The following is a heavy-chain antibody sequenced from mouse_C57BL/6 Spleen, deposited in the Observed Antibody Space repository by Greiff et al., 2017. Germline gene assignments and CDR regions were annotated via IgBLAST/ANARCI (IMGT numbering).Heavy chain of an antibody. D-gene: IGHD1-1*01. CDR2: INPNYGTT. J-gene: IGHJ3*01. CDR1: GYSFTDYN. Sequence: VQLKESGPELVKPGASVKISCKASGYSFTDYNMNWVKQSNGKSLEWIGVINPNYGTTSYNQKFKGKATLTVDQSSSTAYMQLNSLTSEDSAVYYCARYRYGSSYGFAYWGQGTLVTVSA. V-gene: IGHV1-39*01. CDR3: ARYRYGSSYGFAY.